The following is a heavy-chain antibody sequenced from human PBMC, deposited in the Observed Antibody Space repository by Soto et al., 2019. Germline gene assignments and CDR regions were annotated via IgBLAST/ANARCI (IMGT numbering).Heavy chain of an antibody. V-gene: IGHV3-20*04. D-gene: IGHD3-22*01. Sequence: GGPLRLSWAAFGFTFDDYGMSWVRKAPGKGLEWVSGINWNGDSTGYADSVKGRFTISRDNAKNSLYLQMNSLRAEDTALYYCARSSNYYDSSGYTSYYYGMDVWGQGTTVTVSS. CDR2: INWNGDST. CDR3: ARSSNYYDSSGYTSYYYGMDV. J-gene: IGHJ6*02. CDR1: GFTFDDYG.